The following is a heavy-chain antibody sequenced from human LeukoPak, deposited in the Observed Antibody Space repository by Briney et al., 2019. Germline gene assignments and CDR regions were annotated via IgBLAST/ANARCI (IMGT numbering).Heavy chain of an antibody. CDR3: AISSNWNYGGVSQNQIYYYYYMDV. Sequence: ASVKVSCKASGYTFTGYYMHWVRQAPGQGLEWMGWINPNSGGTNYAQKFQGRVTMTRDTSISTAYMELSRLRSDDTAVYYCAISSNWNYGGVSQNQIYYYYYMDVWGKGTTVTVSS. D-gene: IGHD1-7*01. J-gene: IGHJ6*03. CDR1: GYTFTGYY. CDR2: INPNSGGT. V-gene: IGHV1-2*02.